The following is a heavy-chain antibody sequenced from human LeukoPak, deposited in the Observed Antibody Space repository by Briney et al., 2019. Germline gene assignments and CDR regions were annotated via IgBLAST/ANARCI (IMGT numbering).Heavy chain of an antibody. CDR1: GFTFSSYW. J-gene: IGHJ6*03. D-gene: IGHD6-13*01. CDR3: ARADIAAAGVYYYYYMDV. CDR2: INSDGSST. V-gene: IGHV3-74*01. Sequence: VGSLRLSCAASGFTFSSYWMHWVRQAPGKGLVWVSRINSDGSSTSYADSVKGRFTISRDNAKNTLYLQMNSLRAEDTAVYYCARADIAAAGVYYYYYMDVWGKGTTVTISS.